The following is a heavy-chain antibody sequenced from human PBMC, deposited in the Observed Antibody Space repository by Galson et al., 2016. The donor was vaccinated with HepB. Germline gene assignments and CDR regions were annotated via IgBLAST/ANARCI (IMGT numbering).Heavy chain of an antibody. CDR1: GASSRISNYY. D-gene: IGHD6-6*01. CDR3: ARHVPDSGSSFYFYGVDV. V-gene: IGHV4-39*01. CDR2: SYYTRST. Sequence: SETLSLTCTVSGASSRISNYYWGWIRQPPGKGLEWLGSSYYTRSTYYNPSLMSRLPISVEPSERQFPLRLTSVTAADTAVYFCARHVPDSGSSFYFYGVDVWGPGATVIVSS. J-gene: IGHJ6*02.